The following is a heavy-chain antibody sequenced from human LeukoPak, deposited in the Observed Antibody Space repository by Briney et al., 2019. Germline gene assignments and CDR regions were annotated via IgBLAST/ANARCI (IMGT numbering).Heavy chain of an antibody. Sequence: SETLSLTCTVSGYSISSGYYWGWIRQPPGEGLEWIGTIYHSGSTYYNPSLKSRVTISVDTSKNQFSLKLTSVTAADTAVYYCARVRGYCSSTICYRYYFDYWGQGTLVTVSS. V-gene: IGHV4-38-2*02. CDR2: IYHSGST. D-gene: IGHD2-2*01. J-gene: IGHJ4*02. CDR3: ARVRGYCSSTICYRYYFDY. CDR1: GYSISSGYY.